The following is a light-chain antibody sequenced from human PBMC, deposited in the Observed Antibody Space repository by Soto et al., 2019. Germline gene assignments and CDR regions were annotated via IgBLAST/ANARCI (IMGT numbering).Light chain of an antibody. CDR2: EVT. Sequence: QSALTQPRSVSGSPGQSVTISCTGTSSDVGGYNYVSWHQHHPGKAPKLMIYEVTKRPSGVSNRFSGSKSGNTASLTISGLQAEDESDYYCSSYTSISTLVFGGGTQLTVL. CDR1: SSDVGGYNY. J-gene: IGLJ2*01. CDR3: SSYTSISTLV. V-gene: IGLV2-14*01.